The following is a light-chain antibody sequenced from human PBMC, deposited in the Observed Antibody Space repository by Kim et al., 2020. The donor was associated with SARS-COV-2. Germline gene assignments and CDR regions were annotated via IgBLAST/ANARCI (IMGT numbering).Light chain of an antibody. CDR2: AAS. Sequence: SVGDRVTITCRASQSISNYLNWYQPKPGKAPQLLIYAASSLHSGAPSRFSGSGSGTDFTLTITSLQPEDFATYFCQQSHTAPLLSFGGGTKVDIK. CDR1: QSISNY. J-gene: IGKJ4*01. CDR3: QQSHTAPLLS. V-gene: IGKV1-39*01.